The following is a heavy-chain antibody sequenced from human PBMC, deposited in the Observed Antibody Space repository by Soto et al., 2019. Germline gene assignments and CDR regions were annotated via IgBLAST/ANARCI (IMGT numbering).Heavy chain of an antibody. V-gene: IGHV5-51*01. Sequence: GESLKISCKGSGYSFTSYWIGWVRQMPGKGLEWMGIIYPGDSDTRYSPSFQGQVTISADKSISTAYLQWSSLKASDTAMYYCARTPQDGDYSYNGMDVCGHGTQVTLAS. J-gene: IGHJ6*02. CDR1: GYSFTSYW. CDR3: ARTPQDGDYSYNGMDV. D-gene: IGHD4-17*01. CDR2: IYPGDSDT.